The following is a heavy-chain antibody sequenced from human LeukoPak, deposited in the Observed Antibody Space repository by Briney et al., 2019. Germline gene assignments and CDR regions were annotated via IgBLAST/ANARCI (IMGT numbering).Heavy chain of an antibody. J-gene: IGHJ6*03. Sequence: SETLSLTCTVSGGSISSYCWSWIRQPAGKGLEWIGRIYTSGSTNYNPSLKSRVTISVDKSKNQFSLKLSSVTAADTAVYYCARGRSGSYQRYYYYYMDVWGKGTTVTVSS. D-gene: IGHD1-26*01. CDR2: IYTSGST. V-gene: IGHV4-4*07. CDR1: GGSISSYC. CDR3: ARGRSGSYQRYYYYYMDV.